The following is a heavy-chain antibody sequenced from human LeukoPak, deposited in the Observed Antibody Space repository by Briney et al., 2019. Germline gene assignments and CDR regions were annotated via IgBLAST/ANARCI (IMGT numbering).Heavy chain of an antibody. Sequence: SQTLSLTCAISGDSVSSNSAAWNWIRQSPSRGLEWLGRTYYRSKWYNDYAVSVKSRITINPDTSKNQFSLQLNSVTPEDTAVYYCARGYRGYYDILTGPLDYYYYGMDVWGQGTTVTVSS. J-gene: IGHJ6*02. V-gene: IGHV6-1*01. D-gene: IGHD3-9*01. CDR2: TYYRSKWYN. CDR1: GDSVSSNSAA. CDR3: ARGYRGYYDILTGPLDYYYYGMDV.